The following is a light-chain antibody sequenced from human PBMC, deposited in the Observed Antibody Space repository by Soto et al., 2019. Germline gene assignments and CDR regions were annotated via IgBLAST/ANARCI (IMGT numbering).Light chain of an antibody. CDR2: GAS. Sequence: EIVLTQSPGTLSLSPGARAPLSCRASERLSSVYLAWYQQRPGQPPRLLIYGASNRATGIPDRFSGSGSGTDFTLTISSLEPEDSAVYYCQQRHMWPITFGQGTRLEIK. CDR3: QQRHMWPIT. V-gene: IGKV3-11*01. J-gene: IGKJ5*01. CDR1: ERLSSVY.